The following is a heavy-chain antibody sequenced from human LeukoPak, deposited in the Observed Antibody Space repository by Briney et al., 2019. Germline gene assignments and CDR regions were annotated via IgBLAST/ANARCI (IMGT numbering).Heavy chain of an antibody. CDR2: ISSSSSTI. D-gene: IGHD3-16*02. CDR3: ARSRRGGVWGSYRTFFDY. Sequence: EGSLRLSCAASGFTFSSYSMNWVRQAPGKGLEWVSYISSSSSTIYYADSVKGRFTISRDNAKNSLYLQMNSLRAEDTAVYYCARSRRGGVWGSYRTFFDYWGQGTLVTVSS. V-gene: IGHV3-48*01. J-gene: IGHJ4*02. CDR1: GFTFSSYS.